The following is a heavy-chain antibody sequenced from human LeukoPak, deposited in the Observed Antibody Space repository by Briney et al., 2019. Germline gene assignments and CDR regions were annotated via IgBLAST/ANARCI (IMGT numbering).Heavy chain of an antibody. CDR1: GFTFGDYA. D-gene: IGHD2-2*03. V-gene: IGHV3-49*04. CDR3: TRDPGINPGYCSSTSCYYDYYYGMDV. Sequence: GGSLRLSCTAPGFTFGDYAMSWVRQAPGKGLEWVGFIRSKAYGGTTEYAGSVKGRFTISRDDSKSIAYLQMNSLKTEDTAVYYCTRDPGINPGYCSSTSCYYDYYYGMDVWGKGTTVTVSS. CDR2: IRSKAYGGTT. J-gene: IGHJ6*04.